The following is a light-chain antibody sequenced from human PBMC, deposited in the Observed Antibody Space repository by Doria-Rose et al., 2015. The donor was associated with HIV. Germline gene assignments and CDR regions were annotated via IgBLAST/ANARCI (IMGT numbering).Light chain of an antibody. CDR3: QQYYDTPS. CDR1: QSLLYTSKNY. Sequence: DIRMTQSLEPLGMSLGERATLNCKSNQSLLYTSKNYLAWYQQKPGQPPKLLIYWASTRQSGVPARFSGSGSGTDFTLTISSLEAEDVAVYYCQQYYDTPSFGPGTTVDIK. V-gene: IGKV4-1*01. J-gene: IGKJ3*01. CDR2: WAS.